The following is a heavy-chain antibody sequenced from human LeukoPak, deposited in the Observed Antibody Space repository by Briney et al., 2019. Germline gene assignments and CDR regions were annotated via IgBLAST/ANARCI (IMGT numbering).Heavy chain of an antibody. Sequence: ASVKVSCKASGYTFTSYGITWVRQAPGQGLEWMGRITTFNDKTVLAEKFRGRVTMTTDTTTAYMTLRRLRSDDTAVYYCARWGLVAPGTYYYYYMDVWGRGTTVTVSS. J-gene: IGHJ6*03. D-gene: IGHD2-2*01. V-gene: IGHV1-18*01. CDR3: ARWGLVAPGTYYYYYMDV. CDR1: GYTFTSYG. CDR2: ITTFNDKT.